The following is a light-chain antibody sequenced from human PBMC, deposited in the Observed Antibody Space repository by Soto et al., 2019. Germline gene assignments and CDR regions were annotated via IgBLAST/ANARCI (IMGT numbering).Light chain of an antibody. CDR1: QSISDW. J-gene: IGKJ1*01. V-gene: IGKV1-5*01. CDR3: QQYISDP. Sequence: DPQMTQTPCALSATVRDRVTITCRASQSISDWTAWYPQKPGKAPKLLIYDISNLDMWVPSRFRGSGSGTDFALTISCLERDDFATYNCQQYISDPFGQGTKVDSK. CDR2: DIS.